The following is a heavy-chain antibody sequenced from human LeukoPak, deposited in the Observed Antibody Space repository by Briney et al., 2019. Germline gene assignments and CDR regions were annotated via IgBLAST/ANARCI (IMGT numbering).Heavy chain of an antibody. Sequence: TGGSLRLSCAASGFTVSSNYMSWVRQAPGKGLEWVSAISGSGGSTYYADSVKGRFTISRDNSKNTLYLQMNSLRAEDTAVYYCAKDRVGNTVTHFDYWGQGTLVTVSS. CDR2: ISGSGGST. V-gene: IGHV3-23*01. D-gene: IGHD4-17*01. CDR1: GFTVSSNY. J-gene: IGHJ4*02. CDR3: AKDRVGNTVTHFDY.